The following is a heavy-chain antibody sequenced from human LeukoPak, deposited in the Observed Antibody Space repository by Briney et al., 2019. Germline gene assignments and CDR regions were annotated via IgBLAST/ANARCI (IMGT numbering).Heavy chain of an antibody. Sequence: PSETLSLTCAVYGGSFSGYYWSWIRQPPGKGLEWSGEINHSGSTNYNPSLKSRVTISVDTSKNQFSLKLSSVTAADTAVYYCARDDHCSSTSCYRGALGVFDIWGQGTMVTVSP. V-gene: IGHV4-34*01. CDR1: GGSFSGYY. J-gene: IGHJ3*02. D-gene: IGHD2-2*01. CDR2: INHSGST. CDR3: ARDDHCSSTSCYRGALGVFDI.